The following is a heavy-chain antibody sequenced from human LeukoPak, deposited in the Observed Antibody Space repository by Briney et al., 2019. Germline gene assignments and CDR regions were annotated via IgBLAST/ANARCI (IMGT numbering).Heavy chain of an antibody. Sequence: GASVKVSCKASGYTFTGYYMHWVRQAPGQGLEWMGRINPNSGGTNYAQKLQGRVTMTTDTSTSTAYMELRSLRSDDTAVYYCARDDYGDYPRDYWGQGTLVTVSS. CDR3: ARDDYGDYPRDY. CDR1: GYTFTGYY. V-gene: IGHV1-2*06. J-gene: IGHJ4*02. CDR2: INPNSGGT. D-gene: IGHD4-17*01.